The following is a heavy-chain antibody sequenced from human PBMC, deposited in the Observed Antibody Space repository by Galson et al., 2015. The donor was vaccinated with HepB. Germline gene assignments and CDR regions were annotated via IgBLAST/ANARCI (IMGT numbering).Heavy chain of an antibody. Sequence: SVKVSCKASGYTFISHGISWVRQAPGQGLEWMGWISTYNSNTYYARKLQGRVTMTTDTATGTAYMELRSLRSDDTAVYYCARDRRVQGVIGPYWGQGTLVIVSS. CDR2: ISTYNSNT. CDR3: ARDRRVQGVIGPY. CDR1: GYTFISHG. D-gene: IGHD3-10*01. J-gene: IGHJ4*02. V-gene: IGHV1-18*01.